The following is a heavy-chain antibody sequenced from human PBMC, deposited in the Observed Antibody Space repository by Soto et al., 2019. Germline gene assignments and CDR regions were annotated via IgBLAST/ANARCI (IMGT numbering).Heavy chain of an antibody. D-gene: IGHD3-22*01. CDR1: GGTFSTFA. V-gene: IGHV1-69*10. J-gene: IGHJ6*02. CDR3: ARGDGNYYDSSGYSPRDGMDV. Sequence: ASVKVSCKASGGTFSTFAITWLRQAPGQGLEWMGGVIPIFAISSYAQRFQGRIMITADTSTSTAYMELSSLSSADTAVYFCARGDGNYYDSSGYSPRDGMDVWGQGTTVTV. CDR2: VIPIFAIS.